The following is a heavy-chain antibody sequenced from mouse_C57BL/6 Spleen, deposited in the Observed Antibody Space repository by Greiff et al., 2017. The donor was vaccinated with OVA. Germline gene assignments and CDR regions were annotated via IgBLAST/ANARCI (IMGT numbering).Heavy chain of an antibody. CDR1: GYSITSGYS. Sequence: EVKLMESGPGLVKPSQSLSLTCSVTGYSITSGYSWNWIRQFPGNKLEWMGYISYDGSNNYNPSLKNRISITRDTSKNQFFLKLNSVTTEDTATYYCARGGTTVVDWGQGTTLTVSS. D-gene: IGHD1-1*01. J-gene: IGHJ2*01. V-gene: IGHV3-6*01. CDR2: ISYDGSN. CDR3: ARGGTTVVD.